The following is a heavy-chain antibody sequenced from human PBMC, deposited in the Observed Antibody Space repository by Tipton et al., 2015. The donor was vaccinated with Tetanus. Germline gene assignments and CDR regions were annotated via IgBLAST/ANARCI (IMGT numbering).Heavy chain of an antibody. CDR2: NSGYNGNE. CDR1: GYTFTNYG. D-gene: IGHD6-19*01. J-gene: IGHJ4*02. CDR3: ARLVRQWLVPEDY. Sequence: QLVQSGAEMKTPGSSVKVSCKASGYTFTNYGINWVRQAPGQGLEWMGWNSGYNGNENYAHKLQGRVTMTTDTSTNTAYMELRSLRSDDTAVYYCARLVRQWLVPEDYWGQGTLVTVSS. V-gene: IGHV1-18*01.